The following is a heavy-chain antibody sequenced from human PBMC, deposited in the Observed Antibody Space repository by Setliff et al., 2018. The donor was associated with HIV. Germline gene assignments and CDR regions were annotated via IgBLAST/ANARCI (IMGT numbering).Heavy chain of an antibody. CDR2: ITSGGTV. J-gene: IGHJ4*02. CDR1: GLSVSRTY. D-gene: IGHD3-16*01. Sequence: PGGSLRLSCAASGLSVSRTYMNWVRQAPGKGLEWVSSITSGGTVHYADAVKGRFTISRDNAENVLYLQIHSLRAEDTAVYYCATDRGEPRWGQGTLVTVSS. V-gene: IGHV3-48*03. CDR3: ATDRGEPR.